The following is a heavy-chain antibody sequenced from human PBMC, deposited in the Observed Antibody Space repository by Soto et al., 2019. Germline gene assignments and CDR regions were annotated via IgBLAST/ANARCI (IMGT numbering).Heavy chain of an antibody. V-gene: IGHV1-69*13. J-gene: IGHJ6*02. CDR2: IIPIFGTA. Sequence: GASVKVSCKASGGTFSSYAISWVRQAPGQGLEWMGGIIPIFGTANYAQKFQGRVTITADESTSTAYMELSSLRSEDTAVYYCARVPAANIYYYYGMDVWGQGTTVTVSS. CDR1: GGTFSSYA. D-gene: IGHD2-2*01. CDR3: ARVPAANIYYYYGMDV.